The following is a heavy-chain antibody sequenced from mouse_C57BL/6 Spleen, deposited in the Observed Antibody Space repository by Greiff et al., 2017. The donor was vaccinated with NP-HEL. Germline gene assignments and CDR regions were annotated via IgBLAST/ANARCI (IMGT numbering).Heavy chain of an antibody. CDR2: ISYDGSN. Sequence: EVQLVESGPGLVKPSQSLSLTCSVTGYSITSGYYWNWIRQFPGNKLEWMGYISYDGSNNYNPSLKNRISITRDTSKNQFFLKLNSVTTEDTATYYCARDDDYDGLSYAMDYWGQGTSVTVSS. CDR3: ARDDDYDGLSYAMDY. J-gene: IGHJ4*01. V-gene: IGHV3-6*01. CDR1: GYSITSGYY. D-gene: IGHD2-4*01.